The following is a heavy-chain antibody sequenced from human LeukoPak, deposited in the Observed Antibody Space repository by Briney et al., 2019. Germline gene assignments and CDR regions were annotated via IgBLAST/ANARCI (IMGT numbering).Heavy chain of an antibody. D-gene: IGHD3-22*01. V-gene: IGHV5-51*01. CDR2: IYPGDSDT. Sequence: GESLKISCKGSGYNFITYWIAWVRQMPGKGPEWTGIIYPGDSDTRYSPSFQGQVTISADKSISTAYLQWSSLKASDTAMYYCARHARTYYDSSGSNYYGMDVWGQGTTVTVSS. CDR3: ARHARTYYDSSGSNYYGMDV. J-gene: IGHJ6*02. CDR1: GYNFITYW.